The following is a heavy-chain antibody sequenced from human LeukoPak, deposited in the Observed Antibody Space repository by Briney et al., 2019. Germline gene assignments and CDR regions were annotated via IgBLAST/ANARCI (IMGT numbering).Heavy chain of an antibody. D-gene: IGHD4-17*01. CDR3: AREFYGDYVDY. CDR1: GGSISSGSYY. V-gene: IGHV4-61*02. J-gene: IGHJ4*02. Sequence: PSETLSLTCTVSGGSISSGSYYWSWIRQPAGKGLEWIGRIYTSGSTNYNPSLKSRVTISVDTSKNQFSLKLSSVTAADTAVYYCAREFYGDYVDYWGQGTLVTVSS. CDR2: IYTSGST.